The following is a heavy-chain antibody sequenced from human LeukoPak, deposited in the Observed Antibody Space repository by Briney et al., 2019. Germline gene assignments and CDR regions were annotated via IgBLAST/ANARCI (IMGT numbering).Heavy chain of an antibody. V-gene: IGHV3-48*02. Sequence: QPGGSLRLSWAASGFTFSSYSMNWVRQAPGKGLEWVSYISSSSSTIYYADSVKGRFTISRDNAKNSLYLQMNSLRDEDTAVYYCAREGSSLPGIAVPGDYWGQGTLVTVSS. CDR2: ISSSSSTI. CDR3: AREGSSLPGIAVPGDY. CDR1: GFTFSSYS. J-gene: IGHJ4*02. D-gene: IGHD6-19*01.